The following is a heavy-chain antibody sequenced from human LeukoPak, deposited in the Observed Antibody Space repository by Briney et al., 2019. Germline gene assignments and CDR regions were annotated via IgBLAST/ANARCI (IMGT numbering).Heavy chain of an antibody. J-gene: IGHJ4*02. Sequence: GGSLRLSCAASGFIFSDYSMNWVRQAPGKGLEWVAVISYDGSNKYYADSVKGRFTISRDNSKNTLYLQMNSLRAEDTAVYYCARGSFDYYDSSGYDWGQGTLVTVS. CDR3: ARGSFDYYDSSGYD. CDR2: ISYDGSNK. CDR1: GFIFSDYS. D-gene: IGHD3-22*01. V-gene: IGHV3-30*03.